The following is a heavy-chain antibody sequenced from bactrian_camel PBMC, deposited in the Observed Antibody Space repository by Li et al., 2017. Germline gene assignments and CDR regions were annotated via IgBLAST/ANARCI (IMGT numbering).Heavy chain of an antibody. Sequence: VQLVESGGGSVQAGGSLRLSCTASASYICVAWFRQAPGKGCEMVSIFSYDGRLQYATSVKGRFTISFDNAKNTLYLQMNDLKPEDTAVYYCAQDSRPPCTSPGTQVTVS. CDR1: ASYIC. CDR2: FSYDGRL. J-gene: IGHJ4*01. V-gene: IGHV3S55*01. D-gene: IGHD6*01.